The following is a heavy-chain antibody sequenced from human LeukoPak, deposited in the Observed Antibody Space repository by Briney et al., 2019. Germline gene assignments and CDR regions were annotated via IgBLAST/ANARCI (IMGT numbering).Heavy chain of an antibody. V-gene: IGHV3-74*01. CDR3: VRSLTGTDDY. J-gene: IGHJ4*02. D-gene: IGHD3-9*01. CDR2: INRDGSRT. Sequence: PGGSLRLSCVGSGFTFSTSWMHWVRQAPGKGLVWVSHINRDGSRTTYADSVKGRFTISRDNAKNTVYLQMNSLRAEDTALYFCVRSLTGTDDYWGQGTLVTVSS. CDR1: GFTFSTSW.